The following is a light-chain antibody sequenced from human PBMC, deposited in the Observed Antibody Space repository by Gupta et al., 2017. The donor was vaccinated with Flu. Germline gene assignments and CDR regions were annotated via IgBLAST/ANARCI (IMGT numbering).Light chain of an antibody. V-gene: IGLV7-46*01. CDR2: DTS. Sequence: QAAVTQELTLTVSPGVPVSLSCSSSTGPVSSGQYPYWFQQKPGQAPRTLIYDTSNKHSWTPARFSGSLLGGKAALTLSGAQPEDEAEYYCLLSYSGARVFGGGTKLTVL. CDR1: TGPVSSGQY. CDR3: LLSYSGARV. J-gene: IGLJ3*02.